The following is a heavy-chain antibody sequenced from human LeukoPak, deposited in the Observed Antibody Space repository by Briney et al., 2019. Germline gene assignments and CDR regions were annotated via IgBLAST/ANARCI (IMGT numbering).Heavy chain of an antibody. V-gene: IGHV5-51*01. D-gene: IGHD6-19*01. CDR3: ARQRYSSGWPTPPNFDY. J-gene: IGHJ4*02. CDR1: GYSFTSYW. Sequence: GESLKISCKGSGYSFTSYWIGWVRQMPGKGLEWMGIIYPGDSDTRYSPSFQGQVTISADKSISTAYLQWSSLKASDTAMYYCARQRYSSGWPTPPNFDYWGQGTLVTVSS. CDR2: IYPGDSDT.